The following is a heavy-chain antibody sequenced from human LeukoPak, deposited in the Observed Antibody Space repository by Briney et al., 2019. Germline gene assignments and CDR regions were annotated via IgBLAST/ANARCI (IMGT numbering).Heavy chain of an antibody. J-gene: IGHJ4*02. CDR1: GYTFTSYY. CDR3: ARVEFEWFGDPDMVFLY. CDR2: INPSVGST. Sequence: ASVKVSCKASGYTFTSYYIHWVRQAPGEGLEWMGIINPSVGSTSYAQKFQGRVTMTRDMYTSTVYMELSSLRSEDTAVYYCARVEFEWFGDPDMVFLYWGQGTLVTVSS. V-gene: IGHV1-46*01. D-gene: IGHD3-10*01.